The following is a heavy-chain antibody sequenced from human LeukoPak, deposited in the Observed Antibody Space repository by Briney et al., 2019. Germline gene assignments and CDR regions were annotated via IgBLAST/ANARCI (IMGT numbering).Heavy chain of an antibody. J-gene: IGHJ4*02. CDR1: GYTFTGYY. V-gene: IGHV1-2*02. D-gene: IGHD2-2*01. Sequence: ASVKVSCKASGYTFTGYYMHWVRQAPGQGLEWMGWINPNSGGTNYAQKFQGRVTMTRDTSISTAYMELSRLRSDDTAVYYCARFSGYCSSTSCPYYFDHWGQGTLVTVSS. CDR3: ARFSGYCSSTSCPYYFDH. CDR2: INPNSGGT.